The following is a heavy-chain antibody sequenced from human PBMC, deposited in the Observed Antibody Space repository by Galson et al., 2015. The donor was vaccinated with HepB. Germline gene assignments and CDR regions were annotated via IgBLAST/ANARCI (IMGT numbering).Heavy chain of an antibody. Sequence: TLSLTCAVYGGSFSGYYWSWIRQPPGKGLEWIGEINHSGSTNYNPSLKSRVTISVDTSKNQFSLKLSSVTAADTAVYYCARGCSSGCFDYWGQGTLVTVSS. CDR3: ARGCSSGCFDY. D-gene: IGHD6-19*01. V-gene: IGHV4-34*01. CDR1: GGSFSGYY. CDR2: INHSGST. J-gene: IGHJ4*02.